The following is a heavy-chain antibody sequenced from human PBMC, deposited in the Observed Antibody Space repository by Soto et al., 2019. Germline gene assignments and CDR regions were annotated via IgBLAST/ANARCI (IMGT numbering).Heavy chain of an antibody. CDR2: ISNDGSNE. CDR3: AKGEVRGIIPSYFDY. V-gene: IGHV3-30*18. Sequence: GSLRLSCAASGFTFSSYAMSWVRQAPGKGLEWVARISNDGSNEYYVDSVKGRFTISRDNSKNTLYLQMDSLRAEDTAVYYCAKGEVRGIIPSYFDYWGLGTLVTVSS. CDR1: GFTFSSYA. D-gene: IGHD3-10*01. J-gene: IGHJ4*02.